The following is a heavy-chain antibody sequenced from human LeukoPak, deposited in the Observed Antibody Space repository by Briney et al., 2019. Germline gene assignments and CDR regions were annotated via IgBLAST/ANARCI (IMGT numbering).Heavy chain of an antibody. J-gene: IGHJ4*02. Sequence: GKSLKISCKGSGYTFTSYWIGWVRQMPGKGLEWMGIIYPGDAETRYSPSFQGQLPISADKSITTASLQWSSLKASDTAMYYCARLDSSRSTSFDYWGQGTLVTVSS. CDR3: ARLDSSRSTSFDY. D-gene: IGHD3-22*01. CDR2: IYPGDAET. V-gene: IGHV5-51*03. CDR1: GYTFTSYW.